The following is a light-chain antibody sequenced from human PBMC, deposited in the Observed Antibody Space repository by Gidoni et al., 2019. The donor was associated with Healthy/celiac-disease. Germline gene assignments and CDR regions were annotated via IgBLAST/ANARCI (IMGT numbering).Light chain of an antibody. J-gene: IGKJ4*01. CDR3: QQSYSTPLT. CDR1: QSISSY. CDR2: AAS. V-gene: IGKV1-39*01. Sequence: DIQMTQAPSSLSASVGDRVTITCRASQSISSYLNWYQQKPGKAPKLLIYAASSLQSGVPSRFSGSGSGPDFPLTINSLQPEDFATYYCQQSYSTPLTFXGXTKVDIK.